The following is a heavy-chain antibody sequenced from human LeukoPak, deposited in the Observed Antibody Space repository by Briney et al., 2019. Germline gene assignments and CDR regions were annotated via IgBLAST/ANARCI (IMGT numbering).Heavy chain of an antibody. J-gene: IGHJ4*02. D-gene: IGHD3-10*01. CDR2: IYRGGNT. V-gene: IGHV3-66*01. CDR1: GFTVSSNY. CDR3: ARLWFGELAFDY. Sequence: PGGSLRLSCAASGFTVSSNYMNWVRQAPGKGLEWVSVIYRGGNTYYADSVKGRFTICRDNSKNTLYLQMNSLRAEDTAVYYCARLWFGELAFDYWGQGTLVTVSS.